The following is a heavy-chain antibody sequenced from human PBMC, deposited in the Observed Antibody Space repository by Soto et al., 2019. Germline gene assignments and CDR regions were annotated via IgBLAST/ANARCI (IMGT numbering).Heavy chain of an antibody. D-gene: IGHD4-17*01. Sequence: SETLSLTCTVSGGSISSYYWSWIRQPPGKGLEWIGYIYYSGSTNYNPSLKSRVTISVDTSKNQFSLKLSSVTAADTAVYYCAREGMTTVVTPVHYWGQGTLVTVSS. CDR1: GGSISSYY. V-gene: IGHV4-59*01. J-gene: IGHJ4*02. CDR3: AREGMTTVVTPVHY. CDR2: IYYSGST.